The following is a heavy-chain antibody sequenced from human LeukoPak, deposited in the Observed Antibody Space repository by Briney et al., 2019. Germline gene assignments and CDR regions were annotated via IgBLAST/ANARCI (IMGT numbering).Heavy chain of an antibody. Sequence: GGSLRLSCAAPGFTFSSYSLNWVRQAPGKGLEWVSSISSSSNYIYYADSVKGRFTISRDNAKNSLYLQMNSLRAEDTAVYYCARGWSADYWGQGTLVSLSS. D-gene: IGHD2-8*01. CDR1: GFTFSSYS. CDR2: ISSSSNYI. V-gene: IGHV3-21*01. CDR3: ARGWSADY. J-gene: IGHJ4*02.